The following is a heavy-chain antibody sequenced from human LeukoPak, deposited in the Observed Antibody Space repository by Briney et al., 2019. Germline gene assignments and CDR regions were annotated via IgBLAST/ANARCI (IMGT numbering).Heavy chain of an antibody. CDR1: GFTFSSYA. V-gene: IGHV3-23*05. D-gene: IGHD4-17*01. Sequence: GGSLRLSCAASGFTFSSYAMSWVRQAPGKGLEWVSVVTNSGSATYYSDSVKGRFTISRDNSRNTLYLQMNSLRAEDTALYYCAKHDYADFTPSPFPPWGQGTLVTVSS. J-gene: IGHJ5*02. CDR2: VTNSGSAT. CDR3: AKHDYADFTPSPFPP.